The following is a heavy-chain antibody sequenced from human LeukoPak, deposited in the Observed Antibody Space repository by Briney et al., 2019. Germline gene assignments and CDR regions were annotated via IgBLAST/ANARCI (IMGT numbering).Heavy chain of an antibody. J-gene: IGHJ5*02. CDR1: GDSISSYY. Sequence: SETLSLTCIVSGDSISSYYWSWIRQPPGRGLEWIGYIHYSGSTKYNPSLKSRVTISLDTSKNQFSLKLTSVTAADAAVYYCARVSPSSGSYLSWFDPWGQGILVTVSS. V-gene: IGHV4-59*01. D-gene: IGHD3-10*01. CDR2: IHYSGST. CDR3: ARVSPSSGSYLSWFDP.